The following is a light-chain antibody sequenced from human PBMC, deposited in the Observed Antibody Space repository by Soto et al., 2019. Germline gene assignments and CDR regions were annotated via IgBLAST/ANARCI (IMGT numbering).Light chain of an antibody. V-gene: IGLV2-11*01. Sequence: QSVLTQPRSVSGSPGQSVTISCTGTSSDVGVYNYVSWYQQYPGKAPKIMIYDVSKRPSGVPDRFSGSKSGNTASLTISGLQAEDEADYYCFSYAGDSVYVFGTGTKVTVL. CDR3: FSYAGDSVYV. J-gene: IGLJ1*01. CDR2: DVS. CDR1: SSDVGVYNY.